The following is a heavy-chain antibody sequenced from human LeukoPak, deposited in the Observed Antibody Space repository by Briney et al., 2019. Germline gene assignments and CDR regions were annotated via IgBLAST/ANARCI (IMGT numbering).Heavy chain of an antibody. V-gene: IGHV4-39*01. CDR2: IYYSGST. Sequence: SETLSLTCTVSGGSISSSSYYWGWIRQPPGKGLEWIGSIYYSGSTYYNPSLKSRVTISVDTSKNRFSLKLSSVTAADTAVYYCARGMTAVAGLWGQGTLVTVSS. CDR1: GGSISSSSYY. D-gene: IGHD6-19*01. CDR3: ARGMTAVAGL. J-gene: IGHJ4*02.